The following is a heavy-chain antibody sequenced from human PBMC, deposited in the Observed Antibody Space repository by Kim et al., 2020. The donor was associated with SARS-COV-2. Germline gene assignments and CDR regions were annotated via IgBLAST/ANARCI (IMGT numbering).Heavy chain of an antibody. CDR3: ARRDSSGDYDY. J-gene: IGHJ4*02. Sequence: TYYNPSLKSRVTISVDTSKNQFSLKLSSVTAADTAVYYCARRDSSGDYDYWGQGTLVTVSS. V-gene: IGHV4-39*01. CDR2: T. D-gene: IGHD4-17*01.